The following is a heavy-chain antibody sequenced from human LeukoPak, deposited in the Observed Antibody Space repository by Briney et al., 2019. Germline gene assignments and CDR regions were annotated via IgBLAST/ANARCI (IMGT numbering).Heavy chain of an antibody. CDR3: ARYYYDSSGPSFDY. Sequence: GGSLRLSCAASGFTFSSYSMNWVHQAPGEGLEWVAVISYDGSNQHYADSVQGRFTISRDNSKNTLYLQMNSLRAEDTAVYYCARYYYDSSGPSFDYWGQGTLVTVSS. D-gene: IGHD3-22*01. V-gene: IGHV3-30*03. J-gene: IGHJ4*02. CDR2: ISYDGSNQ. CDR1: GFTFSSYS.